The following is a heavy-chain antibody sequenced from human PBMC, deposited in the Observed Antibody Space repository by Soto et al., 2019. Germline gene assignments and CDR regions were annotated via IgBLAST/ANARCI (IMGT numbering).Heavy chain of an antibody. V-gene: IGHV3-33*01. J-gene: IGHJ4*02. D-gene: IGHD1-1*01. CDR2: LWADGINE. Sequence: QGQLVESGGGVAQPGRSLRLSCAASGFSFSTSAMHWVRQAPGKGPEWVAVLWADGINEYYADSVKGRFIVSRDNSKNALYLQMSRLRATDTAMYYCARDRNETTDAVIDYWRPGPLVPVSS. CDR3: ARDRNETTDAVIDY. CDR1: GFSFSTSA.